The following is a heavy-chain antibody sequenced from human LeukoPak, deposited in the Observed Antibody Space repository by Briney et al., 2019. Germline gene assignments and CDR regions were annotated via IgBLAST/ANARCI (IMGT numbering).Heavy chain of an antibody. CDR2: IYSGGST. D-gene: IGHD3-22*01. Sequence: GGSLRLSCAASGFTFSSYAMSWVRQASGKGLEWVSVIYSGGSTYYADSVKGRSTISRDNSKNTLYLQMNSLRAEDTAVYYCARDYGSSGYYFAFDIWGQGTMVTVSS. CDR1: GFTFSSYA. J-gene: IGHJ3*02. V-gene: IGHV3-53*01. CDR3: ARDYGSSGYYFAFDI.